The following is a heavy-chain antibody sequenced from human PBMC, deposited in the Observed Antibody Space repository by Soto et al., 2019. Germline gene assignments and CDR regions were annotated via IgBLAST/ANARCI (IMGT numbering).Heavy chain of an antibody. CDR3: ASGGEDSGSYYWTFDI. D-gene: IGHD1-26*01. CDR1: GGSISSYY. Sequence: QVQLQESGPGLVKPSETLSLTCSVSGGSISSYYLSWIRQPPGKGLEWIGYSHYTGSANYNPSLKSRVTISVDTSKNQFSLKLNSVTAADTAVYYCASGGEDSGSYYWTFDIWGQGTMVTVSS. CDR2: SHYTGSA. V-gene: IGHV4-59*01. J-gene: IGHJ3*02.